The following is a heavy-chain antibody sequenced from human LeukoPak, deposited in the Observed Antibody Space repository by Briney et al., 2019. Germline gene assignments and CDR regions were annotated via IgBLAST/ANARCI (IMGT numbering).Heavy chain of an antibody. J-gene: IGHJ5*02. CDR2: INPSGGST. V-gene: IGHV1-46*01. D-gene: IGHD4-17*01. CDR1: GYTFTSYY. CDR3: AREDITVTPTGETGWFDP. Sequence: GASVKVSCKASGYTFTSYYMHWVRQAPGQGLEWMGIINPSGGSTSYAQKFRGRVTMTRDTSTSTVYMELSSLRSEDTAVYYCAREDITVTPTGETGWFDPWGQGTLVTVSS.